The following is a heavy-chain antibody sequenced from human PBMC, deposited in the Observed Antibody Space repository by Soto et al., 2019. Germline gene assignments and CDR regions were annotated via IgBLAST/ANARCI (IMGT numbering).Heavy chain of an antibody. D-gene: IGHD2-15*01. CDR2: ISAYNGNT. CDR3: ARERADCSGGSCYFYYFYMDV. CDR1: GYTFTSYG. Sequence: GASVKVSCKASGYTFTSYGISWVRQAPGQGLEWMGWISAYNGNTNYAQKLQGRVTMTTDTSTSTAYMELRSLRSDDTAVYYYARERADCSGGSCYFYYFYMDVWGKGTTVTVSS. J-gene: IGHJ6*03. V-gene: IGHV1-18*01.